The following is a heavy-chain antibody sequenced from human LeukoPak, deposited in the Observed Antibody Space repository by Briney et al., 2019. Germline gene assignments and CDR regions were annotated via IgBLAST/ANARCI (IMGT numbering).Heavy chain of an antibody. D-gene: IGHD4/OR15-4a*01. CDR1: GGSISSYY. CDR3: ASGPLGLTIDY. J-gene: IGHJ4*02. CDR2: IYYSGST. V-gene: IGHV4-59*12. Sequence: PSETLSLTCTVSGGSISSYYWSWIRQPPGKGLEWIGYIYYSGSTNYNPSLKSRVTISVDRSKNQFSLKLSSVTAADTAVYYCASGPLGLTIDYWGQGTLVTVSS.